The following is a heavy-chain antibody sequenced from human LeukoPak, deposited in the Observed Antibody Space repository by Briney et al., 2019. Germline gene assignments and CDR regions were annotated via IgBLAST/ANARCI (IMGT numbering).Heavy chain of an antibody. CDR2: ISGSGDST. J-gene: IGHJ4*02. CDR1: GFTFSNYQ. Sequence: PGGSLRLSCAASGFTFSNYQINWVRQAPGKGLEWVSTISGSGDSTYYADSVKGRFTTSRDNSKNTLYLQMNSLRVEDTAVYYCAKGAYYGDWGQGTLVTISS. V-gene: IGHV3-23*01. CDR3: AKGAYYGD. D-gene: IGHD3-3*01.